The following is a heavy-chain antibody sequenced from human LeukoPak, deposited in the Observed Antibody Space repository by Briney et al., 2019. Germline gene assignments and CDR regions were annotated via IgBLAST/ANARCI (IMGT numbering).Heavy chain of an antibody. D-gene: IGHD5-18*01. J-gene: IGHJ4*02. CDR1: GFTFGDYA. CDR2: ISWSSGSI. Sequence: GGSLRLSCAASGFTFGDYAMHWVRQAPGKGLEWVSGISWSSGSIGYADSVKGRFTISRENVKNSLFLLMNSLRAEDKALYYCSKHVRGYSYDIIDYWGQGTLVTASS. V-gene: IGHV3-9*01. CDR3: SKHVRGYSYDIIDY.